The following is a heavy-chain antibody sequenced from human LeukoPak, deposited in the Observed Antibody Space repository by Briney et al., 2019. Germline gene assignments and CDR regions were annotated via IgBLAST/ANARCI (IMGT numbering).Heavy chain of an antibody. D-gene: IGHD6-13*01. CDR1: GFTFSSYA. Sequence: GGSLRLSCAPSGFTFSSYAMSWVRQAPGKGLEWVSGISGSGDSTYYADSVKGRFTISRDNPKNTLYLQMNSLRDEDTAVYYCVKGFGSSSWFDYWGQGTLVTVSS. V-gene: IGHV3-23*01. J-gene: IGHJ4*02. CDR2: ISGSGDST. CDR3: VKGFGSSSWFDY.